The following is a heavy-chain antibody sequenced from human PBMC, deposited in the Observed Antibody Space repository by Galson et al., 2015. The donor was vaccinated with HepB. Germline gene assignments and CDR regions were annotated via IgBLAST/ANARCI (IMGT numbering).Heavy chain of an antibody. D-gene: IGHD6-19*01. V-gene: IGHV1-18*01. CDR3: ARARGPSGRLVLGLFDY. CDR2: IGAYIGNT. CDR1: GYTFTSYG. Sequence: SVKVSCKASGYTFTSYGISWVRQAPGQGLEWMGWIGAYIGNTNYAQKLQGRVTMTTDTSTSTAYMELRSLRSDDTAVYYCARARGPSGRLVLGLFDYWGQGTLVTVSS. J-gene: IGHJ4*02.